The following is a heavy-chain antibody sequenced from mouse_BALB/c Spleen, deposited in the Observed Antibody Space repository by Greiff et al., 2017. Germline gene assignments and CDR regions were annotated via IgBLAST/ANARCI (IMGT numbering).Heavy chain of an antibody. J-gene: IGHJ2*01. CDR1: GYSITSYYA. Sequence: EVKLQESGPGLVKPSQSLSLTCTVTGYSITSYYAWNWIRQFPGNKLEWMGYISYSGSTSYNPSLKSRISITRDTSKNQFFLQLNSVTTEDTATYYCARGYDGYYWGQGTTLTVSS. CDR3: ARGYDGYY. D-gene: IGHD2-3*01. V-gene: IGHV3-2*02. CDR2: ISYSGST.